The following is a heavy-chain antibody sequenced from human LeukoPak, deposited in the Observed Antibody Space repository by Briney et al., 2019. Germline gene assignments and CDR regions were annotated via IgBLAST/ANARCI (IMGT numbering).Heavy chain of an antibody. CDR1: GFNFNRYG. Sequence: GGSLRLSCAVSGFNFNRYGMHWVRQAPGKGLEWVAVMSHDGSNEYYADSVKGRFTISRDNSKNTVYLQMNSLRAEDTAVYYCARAVFAGDLLTGYWYFDLWGRGTLVTVSS. D-gene: IGHD1-20*01. J-gene: IGHJ2*01. CDR2: MSHDGSNE. V-gene: IGHV3-33*08. CDR3: ARAVFAGDLLTGYWYFDL.